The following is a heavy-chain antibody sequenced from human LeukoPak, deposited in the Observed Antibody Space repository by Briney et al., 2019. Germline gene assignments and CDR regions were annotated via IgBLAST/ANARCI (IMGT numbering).Heavy chain of an antibody. J-gene: IGHJ4*02. V-gene: IGHV3-11*06. CDR1: GFTFSDYY. D-gene: IGHD7-27*01. CDR3: ARGITGGRTGFDY. CDR2: ISSSSSYT. Sequence: GGSLRLSCAASGFTFSDYYMSWIRQAPGKGLEWVSYISSSSSYTNYADSVKGRFTISRDNAKNSLYLQMNSLRDEDTAVYYCARGITGGRTGFDYWGQGTLVTVSS.